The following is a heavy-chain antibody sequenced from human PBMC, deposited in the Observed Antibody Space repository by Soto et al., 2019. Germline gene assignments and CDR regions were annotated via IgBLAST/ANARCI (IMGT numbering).Heavy chain of an antibody. Sequence: PGGSLRLSCAASGFTFSSYGMHWVRQAPGKGLKWEAVISYDGSNKYYADYVKGRFTISRDNSKNTLYLQMNSLRSVDTAVYYCSKGVVYSSSWYIYYYYYYGMDVWGQGTTVTVSS. CDR1: GFTFSSYG. CDR2: ISYDGSNK. D-gene: IGHD6-13*01. J-gene: IGHJ6*02. V-gene: IGHV3-30*18. CDR3: SKGVVYSSSWYIYYYYYYGMDV.